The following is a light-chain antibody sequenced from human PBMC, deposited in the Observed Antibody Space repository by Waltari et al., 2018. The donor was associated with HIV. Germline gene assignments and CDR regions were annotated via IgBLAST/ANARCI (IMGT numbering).Light chain of an antibody. CDR2: SSN. V-gene: IGLV1-47*01. CDR3: AAWDDSLSGPV. CDR1: SSNIGSNY. J-gene: IGLJ3*02. Sequence: QSVLTQPPSASGTPGQRVTISCSGSSSNIGSNYVYWYQQLPGTAPKVLIYSSNQRPSGVPDRSSGSKSGASASLAIIGLRSEDEADYYCAAWDDSLSGPVFGGGTKLTVL.